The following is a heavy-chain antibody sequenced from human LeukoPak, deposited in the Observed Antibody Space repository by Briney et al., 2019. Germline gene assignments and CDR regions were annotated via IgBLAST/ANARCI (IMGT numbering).Heavy chain of an antibody. J-gene: IGHJ4*02. Sequence: GGSLRLSCAASGFTFSSYAMSWVRQAPGKGLEWVSAISGSGGSTYYADSVKGRFTIYRDNSKNTLYLQMNSLRAEDTAVYYCAKGPVIRCYFDYWGQGTLVTVSS. V-gene: IGHV3-23*01. D-gene: IGHD3-22*01. CDR2: ISGSGGST. CDR1: GFTFSSYA. CDR3: AKGPVIRCYFDY.